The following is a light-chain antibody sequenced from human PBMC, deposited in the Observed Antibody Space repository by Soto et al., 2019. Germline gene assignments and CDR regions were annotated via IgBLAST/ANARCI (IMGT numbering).Light chain of an antibody. CDR3: QHYNTYLCT. Sequence: IVLSQSPCAVSLNTGERATLSCRASQSISSSDLAWYQHRPGQAPRLLIYAASSRATGIPVRFSGSGSGTDFTLTISILEPEDFATYYCQHYNTYLCTFGQRTKLDI. V-gene: IGKV3-20*01. CDR2: AAS. CDR1: QSISSSD. J-gene: IGKJ1*01.